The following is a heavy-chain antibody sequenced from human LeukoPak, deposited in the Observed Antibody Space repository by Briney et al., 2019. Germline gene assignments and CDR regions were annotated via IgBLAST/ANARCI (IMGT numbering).Heavy chain of an antibody. Sequence: SQTLSLTCAVSGGSITSGGYSWTWLRQPPGKGLEWIGYICYSGSTYYNPSLKSRVTISVDTSKNQFPLKLCSVTAADTAVYYCARYASGSYFDYWGQGTLVTVSS. J-gene: IGHJ4*02. D-gene: IGHD1-26*01. CDR1: GGSITSGGYS. CDR2: ICYSGST. CDR3: ARYASGSYFDY. V-gene: IGHV4-30-2*03.